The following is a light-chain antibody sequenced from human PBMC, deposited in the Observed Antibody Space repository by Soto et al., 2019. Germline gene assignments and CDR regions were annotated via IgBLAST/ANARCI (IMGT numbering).Light chain of an antibody. J-gene: IGKJ2*01. CDR3: QQYNNGPTYT. CDR1: QSIRSS. V-gene: IGKV3-15*01. Sequence: EIVMTQSPATLSVSPGERATLSCRASQSIRSSLAWYQQKAGQAPRLLIYGASTRATGIPARLSGSGSGTEFTSTRSSLQSEDFAVYYCQQYNNGPTYTFGQGTKLEIK. CDR2: GAS.